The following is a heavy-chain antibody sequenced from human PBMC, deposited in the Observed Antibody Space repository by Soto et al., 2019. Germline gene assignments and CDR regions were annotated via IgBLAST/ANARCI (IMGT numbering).Heavy chain of an antibody. J-gene: IGHJ5*02. V-gene: IGHV3-11*01. CDR3: AGFKEGKIVGLRWLDP. CDR2: ISDTGRTI. Sequence: DLEESGGVLVEPGGSLRLTCVGSGGDFRGSYMNWIRQAPGKGLEGISYISDTGRTIHYADSVKGRFVISRDNSRDSLYLQMNDLRADATAIYYCAGFKEGKIVGLRWLDPWGQGARGTDSS. D-gene: IGHD3-16*02. CDR1: GGDFRGSY.